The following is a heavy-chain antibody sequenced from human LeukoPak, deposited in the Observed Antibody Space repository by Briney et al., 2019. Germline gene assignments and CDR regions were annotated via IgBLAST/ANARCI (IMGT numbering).Heavy chain of an antibody. D-gene: IGHD2-2*01. CDR1: GYSFTSYW. J-gene: IGHJ3*02. CDR3: ARLLGYCSSTNCYGAFDM. V-gene: IGHV5-51*01. Sequence: GESLKISCKSSGYSFTSYWIGWVRQMPGKGLEWMGIIHPGDSDTRYSPSFQGQVTISVDKSISTAYLQWSSLKASDTAMYYCARLLGYCSSTNCYGAFDMWGQGTMVTVSS. CDR2: IHPGDSDT.